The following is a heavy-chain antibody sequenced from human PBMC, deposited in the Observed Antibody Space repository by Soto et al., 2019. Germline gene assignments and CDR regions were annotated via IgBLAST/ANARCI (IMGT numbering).Heavy chain of an antibody. CDR2: IHYSRRA. CDR1: GDSISSSSYY. V-gene: IGHV4-39*01. Sequence: SETLSLTCAVSGDSISSSSYYWGWIRQPPGKGLEWIGSIHYSRRAYYHPSLRSRVTISVDTSKNHFSLRLSSVTAADTAVYYCARQMGSFDSWGQGTLVTVSS. CDR3: ARQMGSFDS. D-gene: IGHD3-10*01. J-gene: IGHJ4*02.